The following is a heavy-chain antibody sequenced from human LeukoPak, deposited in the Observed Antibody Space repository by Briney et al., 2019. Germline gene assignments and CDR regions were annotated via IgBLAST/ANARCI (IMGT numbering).Heavy chain of an antibody. CDR2: MNPNSGNT. CDR3: ARGRHPRGAAPNHYYYMDV. Sequence: GASVKVSCKASGYTFTSYDINWVRQATGQGLEWMGWMNPNSGNTGYAQKFQGRVTMTRNTSISTAYMELSSLRSEDTAVYYCARGRHPRGAAPNHYYYMDVWGKGTTVTISS. J-gene: IGHJ6*03. CDR1: GYTFTSYD. V-gene: IGHV1-8*01. D-gene: IGHD6-13*01.